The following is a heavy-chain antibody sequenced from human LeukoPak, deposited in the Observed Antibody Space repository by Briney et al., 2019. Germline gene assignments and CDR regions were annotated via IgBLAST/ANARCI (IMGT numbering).Heavy chain of an antibody. V-gene: IGHV3-21*04. CDR1: GFTFGSYS. J-gene: IGHJ3*02. CDR2: ISSSSSHI. CDR3: AKVVVVVVAATRKRSDAFDI. Sequence: GGSLRLSCAASGFTFGSYSMNWVRQAPGKGLEWVSYISSSSSHIYQADSVKGRFTISRDNSKNTLYLQMNSLRAEDTAVYYCAKVVVVVVAATRKRSDAFDIWGQGTMVTVSS. D-gene: IGHD2-15*01.